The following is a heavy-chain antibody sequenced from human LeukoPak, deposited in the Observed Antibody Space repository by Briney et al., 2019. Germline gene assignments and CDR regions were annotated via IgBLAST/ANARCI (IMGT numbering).Heavy chain of an antibody. Sequence: PGGSLRLSCAASGFTFVDYVLHWVRQAPGEGLELGSLISGDGVFAHYAASVKGRFTVSRDNSRNSLYLHINSIRTEDTALYYCAKAYSSSSSGYFDYWGQGTLVTVSS. V-gene: IGHV3-43*02. D-gene: IGHD6-6*01. CDR2: ISGDGVFA. CDR1: GFTFVDYV. CDR3: AKAYSSSSSGYFDY. J-gene: IGHJ4*02.